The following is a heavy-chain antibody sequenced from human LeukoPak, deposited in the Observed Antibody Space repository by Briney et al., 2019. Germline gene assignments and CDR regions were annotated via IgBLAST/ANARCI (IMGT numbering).Heavy chain of an antibody. D-gene: IGHD6-6*01. CDR1: GFSFSSYE. J-gene: IGHJ4*02. V-gene: IGHV3-48*03. Sequence: GGSLRLSCEASGFSFSSYEMNWVRQAPGKGLEWVSYMSGSGRTIFYADSVKGRFTISRDNAKNSLYLQMNSLRAEDTAIYYSARTRASVPFDYWGQGTLVTVSS. CDR3: ARTRASVPFDY. CDR2: MSGSGRTI.